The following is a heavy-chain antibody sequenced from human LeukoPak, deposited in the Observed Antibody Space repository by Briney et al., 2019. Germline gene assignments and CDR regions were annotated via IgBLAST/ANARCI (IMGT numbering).Heavy chain of an antibody. CDR3: ATIDSGY. CDR1: GGSVSSGSYY. CDR2: IYYGGST. Sequence: SETLSLTCTVSGGSVSSGSYYWSWIRQPPGKGLEWIGYIYYGGSTNYNPSLKSRVTISVDTSKNQFSLKLSSVTAADTAVYYCATIDSGYWGQGTLVTVSS. J-gene: IGHJ4*02. V-gene: IGHV4-61*01. D-gene: IGHD6-19*01.